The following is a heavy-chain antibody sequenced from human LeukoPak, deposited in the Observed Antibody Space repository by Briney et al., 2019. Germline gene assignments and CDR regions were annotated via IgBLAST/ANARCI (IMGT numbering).Heavy chain of an antibody. Sequence: SETLSLTCTVSGGSISSSSYYWSWIRQPPGKGLGWIGYIYYSGSTNYNPSLKSRVTISVDTSKNQFSLKLSSVTAADTAVYYCARTNDYYYYYMDVWGKGTTVTISS. D-gene: IGHD2-8*01. CDR3: ARTNDYYYYYMDV. J-gene: IGHJ6*03. CDR1: GGSISSSSYY. V-gene: IGHV4-61*01. CDR2: IYYSGST.